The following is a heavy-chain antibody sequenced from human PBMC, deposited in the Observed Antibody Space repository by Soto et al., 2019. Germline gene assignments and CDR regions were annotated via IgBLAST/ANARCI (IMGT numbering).Heavy chain of an antibody. Sequence: EQQLVESGGGLVKPGESLRLSCAVSGITFINAWMSWVRQAPGKGLEWVARIKRTANAETPDYAAPVKGRFIISRDDSKNTVYLQMNSLKTEDTAVYYCTTGIYYDILTGYHNVAYWGQGALVTVSS. V-gene: IGHV3-15*01. CDR3: TTGIYYDILTGYHNVAY. CDR2: IKRTANAETP. J-gene: IGHJ4*02. CDR1: GITFINAW. D-gene: IGHD3-9*01.